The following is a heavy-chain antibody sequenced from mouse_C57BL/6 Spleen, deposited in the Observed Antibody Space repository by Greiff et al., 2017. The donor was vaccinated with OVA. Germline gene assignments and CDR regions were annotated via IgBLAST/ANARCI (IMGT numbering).Heavy chain of an antibody. CDR3: ASGDY. J-gene: IGHJ4*01. CDR2: IDPSDSYT. CDR1: GYTFTSYW. Sequence: VQLQQPGAELVKPGASVKLSCKASGYTFTSYWMQWVKQRPGQGLEWIGEIDPSDSYTNYNQKFKGKATLTVDTSSSTAYMQLSSLTSEDSAVYYWASGDYWGQGTSVTVSS. V-gene: IGHV1-50*01.